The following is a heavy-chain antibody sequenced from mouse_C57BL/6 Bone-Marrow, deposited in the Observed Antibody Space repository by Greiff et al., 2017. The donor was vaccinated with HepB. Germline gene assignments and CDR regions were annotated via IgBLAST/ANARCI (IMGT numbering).Heavy chain of an antibody. CDR1: GYTFTSYW. V-gene: IGHV1-64*01. CDR3: ASGELRRVAY. D-gene: IGHD2-4*01. Sequence: QVQLQQSGAELVKPGASVKLSCKASGYTFTSYWMHWVKQRPGQGLEWIGMIHPNSGSTNYNEKFKSKATLTVDKSSSTAYMQLSSLTSEESAVYYCASGELRRVAYWGQGALVTVSA. CDR2: IHPNSGST. J-gene: IGHJ3*01.